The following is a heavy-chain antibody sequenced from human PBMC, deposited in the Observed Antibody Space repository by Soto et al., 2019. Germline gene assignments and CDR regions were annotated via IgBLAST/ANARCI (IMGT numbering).Heavy chain of an antibody. J-gene: IGHJ6*02. V-gene: IGHV3-30*18. CDR3: AKSVVPAATRYYYYGMDV. D-gene: IGHD2-2*01. CDR1: GFTFSSYG. CDR2: ISYDGSNK. Sequence: GGSLRLSCAASGFTFSSYGMHWVRQAPGKGLEWVAVISYDGSNKYYADSVKGRFTISRDNSKNTLYLQMNSLRAEDTAVYYCAKSVVPAATRYYYYGMDVWGQGTTVTV.